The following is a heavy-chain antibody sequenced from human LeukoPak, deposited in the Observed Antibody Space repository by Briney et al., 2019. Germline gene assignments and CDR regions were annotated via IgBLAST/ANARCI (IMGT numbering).Heavy chain of an antibody. D-gene: IGHD3-3*01. J-gene: IGHJ4*02. CDR1: GYTFSSYY. CDR2: INPSGGST. CDR3: ARGPYDFWSGYPRDYFDY. Sequence: ASVTVSCKASGYTFSSYYMHWVRQAPGQGLEWMGLINPSGGSTTYAQKFQGRVTMTRDTSTSTVYMDLSSLRSEDTAVYYCARGPYDFWSGYPRDYFDYWGQGTLVTVSS. V-gene: IGHV1-46*01.